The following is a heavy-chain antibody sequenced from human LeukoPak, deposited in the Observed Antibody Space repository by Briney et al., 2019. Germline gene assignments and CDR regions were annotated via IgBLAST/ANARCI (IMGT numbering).Heavy chain of an antibody. CDR1: GFTFSSYA. CDR3: ARDAGYSSSGTFDI. V-gene: IGHV3-30*04. D-gene: IGHD6-13*01. CDR2: ISYDGSNK. J-gene: IGHJ3*02. Sequence: GGSLRLSCAASGFTFSSYAMHWVRQAPGKGLEWVAVISYDGSNKYYADSVKGRFTISRDNSKNTLYLQMNSLRAEDTAVYYCARDAGYSSSGTFDIWGQGTMVTVSS.